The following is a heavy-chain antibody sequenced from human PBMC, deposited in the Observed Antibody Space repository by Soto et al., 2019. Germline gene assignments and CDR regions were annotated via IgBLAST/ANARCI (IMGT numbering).Heavy chain of an antibody. J-gene: IGHJ4*02. CDR2: ISTYNGNT. CDR1: GYTFITYG. Sequence: ASVKVSCKASGYTFITYGVSWVRQAPEQGLDWLGWISTYNGNTRYAERLQGRVTMTTDTTTNTAYTELRNLRSDDTAVYYCARGPTDYYDNSANYFLDYWGQGTLVTVSS. D-gene: IGHD3-22*01. CDR3: ARGPTDYYDNSANYFLDY. V-gene: IGHV1-18*01.